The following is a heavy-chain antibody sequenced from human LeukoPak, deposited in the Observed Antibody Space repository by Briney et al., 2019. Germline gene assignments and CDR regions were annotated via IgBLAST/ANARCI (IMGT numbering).Heavy chain of an antibody. Sequence: ASVKVSCKASGYTFTSYYMHWVRQAPGQGLEWMGIINPSGGSTSYAQKFQGRVTMTRDTSTSTAYMELRSLRSDDTAVYYCARADLLRPDYWGQGTLVTVSS. J-gene: IGHJ4*02. CDR3: ARADLLRPDY. V-gene: IGHV1-46*01. CDR1: GYTFTSYY. D-gene: IGHD1-26*01. CDR2: INPSGGST.